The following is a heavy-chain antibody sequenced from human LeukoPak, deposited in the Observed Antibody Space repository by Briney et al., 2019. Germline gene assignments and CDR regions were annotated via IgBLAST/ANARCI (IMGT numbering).Heavy chain of an antibody. J-gene: IGHJ4*02. V-gene: IGHV3-23*01. Sequence: GGSLRLSCAASGFIFSRNAMTWVRQAPGMGLEWVSSVIDSGKDRYYAGSVKGRFTISRDNSKDTLYLQMNSLRVEDTAVYYCAKGVVDRGADCWGPGALVTVSS. CDR2: VIDSGKDR. CDR3: AKGVVDRGADC. D-gene: IGHD2-15*01. CDR1: GFIFSRNA.